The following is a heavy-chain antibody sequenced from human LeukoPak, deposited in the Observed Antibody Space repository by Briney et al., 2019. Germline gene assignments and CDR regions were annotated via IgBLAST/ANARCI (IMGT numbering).Heavy chain of an antibody. V-gene: IGHV4-59*01. CDR2: IHYSGSA. Sequence: SETLSLTCTVSGGSISSYYWSWIRQPPGKELEWIGYIHYSGSAYYNPSLNSRVTISVDRSKNQFSLKLSSVTAADTAVYYCARYDILTGYNDAFDIWGQGTMVTVSS. CDR1: GGSISSYY. J-gene: IGHJ3*02. D-gene: IGHD3-9*01. CDR3: ARYDILTGYNDAFDI.